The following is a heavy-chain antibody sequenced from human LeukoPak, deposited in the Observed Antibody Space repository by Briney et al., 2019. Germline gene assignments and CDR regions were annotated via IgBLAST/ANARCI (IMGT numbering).Heavy chain of an antibody. D-gene: IGHD3-10*01. Sequence: ASVKVSSKASVHNLTGASLRSVRQAPGQGLEWMGWIKPDSDHANYAQKFQGRVTMTRDTSISTAYMELTRLRSDDTAVYYCARRGSGSYVLDYWGQGTLVTVSS. CDR2: IKPDSDHA. V-gene: IGHV1-2*02. CDR3: ARRGSGSYVLDY. CDR1: VHNLTGAS. J-gene: IGHJ4*02.